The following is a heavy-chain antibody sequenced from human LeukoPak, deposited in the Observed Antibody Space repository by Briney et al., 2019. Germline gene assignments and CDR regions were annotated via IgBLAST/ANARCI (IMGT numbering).Heavy chain of an antibody. Sequence: PGGSLRLSCAASGFTVSSNYMSWVRQAPGKGLEWVSVIYSGGSTYYSGSVKGRFTIFRDNSKNTLYLQMNSPRTEDTAVYYCARGTTPWYYFAYWGQGTLVTVSS. V-gene: IGHV3-53*01. CDR2: IYSGGST. D-gene: IGHD1-1*01. J-gene: IGHJ4*02. CDR3: ARGTTPWYYFAY. CDR1: GFTVSSNY.